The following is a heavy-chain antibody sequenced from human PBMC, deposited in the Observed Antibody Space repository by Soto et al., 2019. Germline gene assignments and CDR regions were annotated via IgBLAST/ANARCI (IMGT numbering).Heavy chain of an antibody. CDR2: MNPNSGNT. V-gene: IGHV1-8*01. D-gene: IGHD3-3*01. CDR3: ARGQNDFWKNYYYYYMDV. CDR1: GNTFTGYD. Sequence: ASGKVSWKASGNTFTGYDINWVRQATGRGLEWMGWMNPNSGNTGYAQKFQGRVTMTRNTSISTAYMELSSLRSEDTAVYYCARGQNDFWKNYYYYYMDVWGRGTTVTVSS. J-gene: IGHJ6*03.